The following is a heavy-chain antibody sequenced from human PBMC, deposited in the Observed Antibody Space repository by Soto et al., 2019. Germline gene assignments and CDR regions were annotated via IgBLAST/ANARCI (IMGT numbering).Heavy chain of an antibody. CDR3: ARVGYCSSTSCFYYYYYGMDV. V-gene: IGHV6-1*01. CDR2: TYYRSKWYN. D-gene: IGHD2-2*03. Sequence: SQTLSLTCAISGGSVSSNSAAWSWIRQSPSRGLEWLGRTYYRSKWYNDYAVSVKSRITINPDTSKNQFSLQLNSVTPEDTAVYYCARVGYCSSTSCFYYYYYGMDVWGQGTTVTVSS. J-gene: IGHJ6*02. CDR1: GGSVSSNSAA.